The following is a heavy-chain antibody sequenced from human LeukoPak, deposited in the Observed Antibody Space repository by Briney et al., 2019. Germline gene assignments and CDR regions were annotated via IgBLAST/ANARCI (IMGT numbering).Heavy chain of an antibody. J-gene: IGHJ6*03. CDR2: IIPIFGTA. Sequence: SVKVSCKASGGTFSSYAISWVRQAPGQGLEWMGGIIPIFGTANYAHKFQGRVTITTDESTSTAYMELSSLRSEDSAVYYCARAFGCSRKDYHYYTEVWGKGATVTVSS. CDR3: ARAFGCSRKDYHYYTEV. V-gene: IGHV1-69*05. D-gene: IGHD2-15*01. CDR1: GGTFSSYA.